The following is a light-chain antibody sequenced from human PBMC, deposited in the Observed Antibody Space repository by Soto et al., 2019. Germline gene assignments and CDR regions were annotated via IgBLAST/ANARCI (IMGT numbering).Light chain of an antibody. Sequence: DIQMTQSPSSLSASAGDRVTITCQASQDIRNYLNWYQQKPGKAPTLLIYHSSNLETGVPSRFSGSGSGTHFVFTISSLQPEDIATYYCQQYDDLPLTFGGGTKVEIK. CDR3: QQYDDLPLT. CDR1: QDIRNY. V-gene: IGKV1-33*01. J-gene: IGKJ4*01. CDR2: HSS.